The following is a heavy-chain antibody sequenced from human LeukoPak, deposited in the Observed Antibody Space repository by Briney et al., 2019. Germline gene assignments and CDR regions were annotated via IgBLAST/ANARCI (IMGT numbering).Heavy chain of an antibody. J-gene: IGHJ4*02. CDR1: GFSFTTYW. D-gene: IGHD2-15*01. V-gene: IGHV3-23*01. Sequence: HPGGSLRLSCAASGFSFTTYWMGWVRQAPGKGLEWVSAISGSGGSTYYADSVKGRFTISRDNSKNTLYLQMNSLRAEDTAVYYCAKEMRPYCSGAGCYGEDYWGQGTLVTVSS. CDR3: AKEMRPYCSGAGCYGEDY. CDR2: ISGSGGST.